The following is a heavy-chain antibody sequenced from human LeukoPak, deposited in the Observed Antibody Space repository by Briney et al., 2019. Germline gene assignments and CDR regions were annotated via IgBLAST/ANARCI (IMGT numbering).Heavy chain of an antibody. CDR2: IYSGDST. V-gene: IGHV3-66*01. Sequence: PGGSLRLSCAASGFTVSSNYMSWVRQAPGKGLEWVSLIYSGDSTYYADSVKGRFTISRDNSKNTLYLQMNSLRDEDTAVYYCAKTRAGVNDAFDVWGQGTMVTVSS. CDR1: GFTVSSNY. CDR3: AKTRAGVNDAFDV. J-gene: IGHJ3*01. D-gene: IGHD7-27*01.